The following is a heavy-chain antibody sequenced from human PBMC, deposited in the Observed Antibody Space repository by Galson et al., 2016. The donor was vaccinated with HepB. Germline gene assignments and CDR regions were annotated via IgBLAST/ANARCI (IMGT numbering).Heavy chain of an antibody. Sequence: SLRLSCAASGFTFSSYAMHWVRQAPGKGLEFVSAILSNGDRTYYADSVKGRFTISRDNSRNTLYLQMSSLGAEDTAVYYCVKYSSCWYGEKDYWGQGTLVTVSS. CDR3: VKYSSCWYGEKDY. CDR1: GFTFSSYA. V-gene: IGHV3-64D*06. D-gene: IGHD6-13*01. CDR2: ILSNGDRT. J-gene: IGHJ4*02.